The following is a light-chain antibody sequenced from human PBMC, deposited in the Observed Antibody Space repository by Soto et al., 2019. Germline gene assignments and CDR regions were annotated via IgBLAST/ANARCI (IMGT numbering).Light chain of an antibody. V-gene: IGLV2-14*01. CDR1: SSDLGGYNY. CDR3: SSYTSSSTLENV. Sequence: QSVLTQPASVSGSPGQSITISCTGTSSDLGGYNYVSWYQQHPGKAPKLMIYEVSNRPSGVSNRFSGSKSGNTASLTISGLQAEDEADYYCSSYTSSSTLENVFGTGTKVTVL. CDR2: EVS. J-gene: IGLJ1*01.